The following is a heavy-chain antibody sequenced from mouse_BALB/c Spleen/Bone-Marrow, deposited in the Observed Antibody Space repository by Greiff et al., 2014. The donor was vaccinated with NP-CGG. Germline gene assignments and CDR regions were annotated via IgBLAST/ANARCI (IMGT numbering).Heavy chain of an antibody. J-gene: IGHJ3*01. Sequence: EVQLQQSGGGLVQPGGSLKLSCAASGFDSSRYWMTWVRQAPGKGLEWIGGINPDSRTINYTPSLKDKFIISRDNAKNTLYLQMSKVRSEDTALYYCARNGYYGWIAYWGQGTLVTVSA. CDR1: GFDSSRYW. D-gene: IGHD2-3*01. CDR2: INPDSRTI. CDR3: ARNGYYGWIAY. V-gene: IGHV4-1*02.